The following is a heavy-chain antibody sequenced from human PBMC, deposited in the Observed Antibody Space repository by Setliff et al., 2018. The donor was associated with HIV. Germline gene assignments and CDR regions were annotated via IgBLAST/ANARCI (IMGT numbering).Heavy chain of an antibody. D-gene: IGHD3-3*01. CDR1: GYTFAGYY. J-gene: IGHJ4*02. V-gene: IGHV1-2*02. Sequence: ASVKVSCKASGYTFAGYYMHWVRQAPGQGLEWMGWINPNSGGTNYAQKFQGRVTMTRETSISKAYMELSSLTSDDTAVYYCARDESIFGVAISDYWGQGTLVTVSS. CDR3: ARDESIFGVAISDY. CDR2: INPNSGGT.